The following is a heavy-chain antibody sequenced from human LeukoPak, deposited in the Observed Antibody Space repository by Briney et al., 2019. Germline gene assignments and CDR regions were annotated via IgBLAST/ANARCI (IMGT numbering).Heavy chain of an antibody. CDR2: IWYDGSNK. CDR1: GFTFSSYG. CDR3: ARDPLVRSAAGEAVVD. Sequence: GGSLRLSCAASGFTFSSYGMYWVCQAPGKGLEWVAVIWYDGSNKYYADSVKGRFTISRDNSKNTLYLQMNILRAEDTAVYYGARDPLVRSAAGEAVVDWCQGTLVTISS. J-gene: IGHJ4*02. V-gene: IGHV3-33*07. D-gene: IGHD6-13*01.